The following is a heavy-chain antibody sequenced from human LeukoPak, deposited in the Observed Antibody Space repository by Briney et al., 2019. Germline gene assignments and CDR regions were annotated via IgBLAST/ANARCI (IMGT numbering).Heavy chain of an antibody. V-gene: IGHV3-23*01. D-gene: IGHD4-23*01. CDR1: GFTFSSYA. J-gene: IGHJ4*02. CDR3: AKAQDYGGKRPFRANDY. Sequence: PGGSLRLSCAASGFTFSSYAMSWVRQAPGKGLEWVSAISGSGGSTYYADSVKGRFTISRDNSKNTLYLQMNSLRAEDTAVYYCAKAQDYGGKRPFRANDYWGQGTLVTVSS. CDR2: ISGSGGST.